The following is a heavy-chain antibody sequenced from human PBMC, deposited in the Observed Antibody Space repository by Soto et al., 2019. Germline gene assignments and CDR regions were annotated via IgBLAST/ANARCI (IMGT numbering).Heavy chain of an antibody. Sequence: QVQLVESGGGVVQPGRSLRLSCAASGFTFSSYGMHWVRQAPGKGLEWVAVISYDGSNKYYADSVKGRFTISRDNSKNPLYLQMNSLRAEDTAVYYCAKARYVLRFLEWNYLVDVWGKGTTVTVSS. D-gene: IGHD3-3*01. CDR1: GFTFSSYG. V-gene: IGHV3-30*18. J-gene: IGHJ6*04. CDR3: AKARYVLRFLEWNYLVDV. CDR2: ISYDGSNK.